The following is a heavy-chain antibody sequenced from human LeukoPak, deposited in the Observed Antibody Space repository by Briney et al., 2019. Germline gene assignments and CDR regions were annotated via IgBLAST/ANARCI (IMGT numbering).Heavy chain of an antibody. Sequence: GGSLRLSCAASGFTFNSYSMNWVRQAPGKGLEWVSSISSSSSYIYYADSVKGRFTISRDNAKNSLYLQMNSLRAEDTAVYYCARDRLVGATTVVYWGQGTLVTVSS. CDR1: GFTFNSYS. D-gene: IGHD1-26*01. CDR2: ISSSSSYI. CDR3: ARDRLVGATTVVY. J-gene: IGHJ4*02. V-gene: IGHV3-21*01.